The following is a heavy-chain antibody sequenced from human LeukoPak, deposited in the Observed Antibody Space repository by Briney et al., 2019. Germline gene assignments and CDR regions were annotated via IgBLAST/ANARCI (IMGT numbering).Heavy chain of an antibody. D-gene: IGHD3-10*01. J-gene: IGHJ6*04. CDR2: INHSGST. CDR1: GGSFSGYY. Sequence: SETLSLTCAVYGGSFSGYYWSWIRQPPGKGLEWIGEINHSGSTNYNPSLKRRVTISVDTSKNQFSLKLSSVTAADTAVYYCARVMVRGKIRYYGMDVWGKGTTVTVSS. V-gene: IGHV4-34*01. CDR3: ARVMVRGKIRYYGMDV.